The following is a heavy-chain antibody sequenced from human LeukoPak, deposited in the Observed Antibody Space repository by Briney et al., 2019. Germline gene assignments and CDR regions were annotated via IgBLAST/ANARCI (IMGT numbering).Heavy chain of an antibody. V-gene: IGHV3-21*01. CDR1: GFTLSSYS. Sequence: PGGSLRLSCAASGFTLSSYSMNWVRQAPGKGLEWVSSISRSSAYIYYADSVKGRFTISRDNAKNTLYLQMNSLRAEDTAVYYCASSQRYCSGGSCYSVGWFDPWGQGTLVTVPS. D-gene: IGHD2-15*01. J-gene: IGHJ5*02. CDR3: ASSQRYCSGGSCYSVGWFDP. CDR2: ISRSSAYI.